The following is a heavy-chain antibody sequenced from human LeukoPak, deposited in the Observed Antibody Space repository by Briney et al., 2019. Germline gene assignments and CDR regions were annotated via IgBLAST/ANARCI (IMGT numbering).Heavy chain of an antibody. D-gene: IGHD3-22*01. V-gene: IGHV3-23*01. CDR1: GFTFSSYG. Sequence: GGSLRLSCAASGFTFSSYGMSWVRQAPGKGLKWVSAISGSGGSTYYADSVKGRFTISRDNSKNTLYLQMNSLRAEDTAVYYCAKVGGADYYDSSGYPLAGAFDIWGQGTMVTVSS. CDR2: ISGSGGST. CDR3: AKVGGADYYDSSGYPLAGAFDI. J-gene: IGHJ3*02.